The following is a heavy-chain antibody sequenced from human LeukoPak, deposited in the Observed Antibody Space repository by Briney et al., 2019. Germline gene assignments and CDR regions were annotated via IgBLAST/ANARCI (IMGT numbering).Heavy chain of an antibody. CDR2: ISYDGSNK. J-gene: IGHJ5*02. V-gene: IGHV3-30-3*01. Sequence: GGSLRLSCAASGFTVSSYAMHWVRQAPGKGLEWVAVISYDGSNKYYADSVKGRFTISRDNSKNTLYLQMNSLRAEDTAVYYCARDWQRTGIVVVPAATAWGQGTLVTVSS. D-gene: IGHD2-2*01. CDR1: GFTVSSYA. CDR3: ARDWQRTGIVVVPAATA.